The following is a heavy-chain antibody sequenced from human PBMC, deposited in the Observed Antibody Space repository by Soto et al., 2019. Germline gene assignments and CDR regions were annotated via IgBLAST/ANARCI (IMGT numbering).Heavy chain of an antibody. J-gene: IGHJ6*02. V-gene: IGHV4-30-4*01. Sequence: LSLTCTVSGGSINSGDYYWTWVRQPPGKGLEWIGNIFHSGSTYYTPSLQSRVTISLDTSKNHFSLKLSSVTPADTAVYYCARDRYYGSGTYYNFYSGMDVWGQGTTVTVSS. D-gene: IGHD3-10*01. CDR2: IFHSGST. CDR3: ARDRYYGSGTYYNFYSGMDV. CDR1: GGSINSGDYY.